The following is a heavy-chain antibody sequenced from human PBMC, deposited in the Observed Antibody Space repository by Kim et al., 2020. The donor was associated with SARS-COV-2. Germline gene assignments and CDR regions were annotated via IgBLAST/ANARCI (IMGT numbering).Heavy chain of an antibody. V-gene: IGHV4-34*01. CDR3: ARGGVVAATPRGFDP. J-gene: IGHJ5*02. D-gene: IGHD2-15*01. Sequence: PSLKSRVTISVDTSKNQFSLKLSSVTAADTAVYYCARGGVVAATPRGFDPWGQGTLVTVSS.